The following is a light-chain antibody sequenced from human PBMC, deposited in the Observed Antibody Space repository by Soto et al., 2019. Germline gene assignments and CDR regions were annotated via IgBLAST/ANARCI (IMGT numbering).Light chain of an antibody. CDR1: QSIGTN. J-gene: IGKJ4*01. CDR3: QQYAGWPLT. V-gene: IGKV3-15*01. Sequence: EVVMTQSPATVSVSPGERTSLSCRASQSIGTNLGWYQQKPGQAPRLLISKTSTRATGVPARFSGSGSGTEFTLTISSLQSEDIAVYSCQQYAGWPLTFGGGTKVDI. CDR2: KTS.